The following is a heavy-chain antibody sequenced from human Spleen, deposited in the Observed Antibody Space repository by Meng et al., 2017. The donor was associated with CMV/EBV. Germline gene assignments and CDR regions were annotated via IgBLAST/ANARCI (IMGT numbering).Heavy chain of an antibody. CDR3: GRGLGGN. CDR1: GLGVNSNY. D-gene: IGHD3-16*01. CDR2: IYSGCGT. Sequence: CLRHACAVHGLGVNSNYMSWVRRGAGEGLEWVSIIYSGCGTYYADSVKGPFTISRNNSKNPLYLQMNSLRAEDTAVYYCGRGLGGNWGQGALVTVSS. J-gene: IGHJ4*02. V-gene: IGHV3-53*01.